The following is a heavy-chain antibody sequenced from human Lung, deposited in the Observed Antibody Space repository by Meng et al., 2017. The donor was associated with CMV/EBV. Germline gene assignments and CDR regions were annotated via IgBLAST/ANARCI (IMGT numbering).Heavy chain of an antibody. CDR3: ARLGGFLNWFDP. Sequence: PGPGDSISVSAHYWPWIRQHPGKGLEWIGYIYYSGSTYSNPSLKSRVTISVETSKNQFSLRLISVTAADTAVYYCARLGGFLNWFDPWGQGTLVTVSS. CDR2: IYYSGST. CDR1: GDSISVSAHY. D-gene: IGHD2-15*01. J-gene: IGHJ5*02. V-gene: IGHV4-31*03.